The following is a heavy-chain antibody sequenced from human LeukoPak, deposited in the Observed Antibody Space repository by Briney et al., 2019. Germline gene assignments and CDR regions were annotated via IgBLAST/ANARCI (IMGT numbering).Heavy chain of an antibody. Sequence: GGSLRLSCAASGFTFSDYYMSWIRQAPGKGLEWISHISSSGGTIKYADSVKGRFTISRDNAKNSVYLQMNSLRAEDTAVYFCARGLRWLQGPYYFDYWGHGTLVTVSS. CDR3: ARGLRWLQGPYYFDY. CDR1: GFTFSDYY. CDR2: ISSSGGTI. V-gene: IGHV3-11*04. J-gene: IGHJ4*01. D-gene: IGHD5-24*01.